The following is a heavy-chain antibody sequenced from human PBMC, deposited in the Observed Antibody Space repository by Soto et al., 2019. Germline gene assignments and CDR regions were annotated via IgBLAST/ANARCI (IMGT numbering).Heavy chain of an antibody. CDR3: ARDWGTWTLAVAGP. Sequence: ASVKVSCKASGSSFTIYGLSWVRQAPGQGLEWMGWISAYNGNTKYAQKFQDRVTMATVTSTATAYMELRSLRPDDTAVYYCARDWGTWTLAVAGPWGQGTLVTVSS. J-gene: IGHJ5*02. D-gene: IGHD6-19*01. V-gene: IGHV1-18*01. CDR2: ISAYNGNT. CDR1: GSSFTIYG.